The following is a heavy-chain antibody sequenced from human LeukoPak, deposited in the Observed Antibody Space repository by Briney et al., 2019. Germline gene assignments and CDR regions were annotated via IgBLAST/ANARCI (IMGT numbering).Heavy chain of an antibody. V-gene: IGHV3-30*02. D-gene: IGHD2-21*01. J-gene: IGHJ6*03. CDR1: GFTFSRLG. CDR2: IHNDGTQG. CDR3: AKEGEEFRGYLEV. Sequence: PGGSLRLSCAASGFTFSRLGMQWVRQAPGKGLEWVAVIHNDGTQGQYGDSVKGRFTISKDNSQNTLHLQLNNLRDADTGVYYCAKEGEEFRGYLEVWGKGTTVTVSS.